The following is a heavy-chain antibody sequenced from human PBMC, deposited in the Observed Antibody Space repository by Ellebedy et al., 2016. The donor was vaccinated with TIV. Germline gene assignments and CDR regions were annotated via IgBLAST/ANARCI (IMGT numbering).Heavy chain of an antibody. J-gene: IGHJ4*02. CDR2: IYSAGTT. V-gene: IGHV3-53*01. D-gene: IGHD1-1*01. Sequence: PGGSLRLSCAASGFTVNTNYMSWVRQAPGKGLEWVSVIYSAGTTYYADSVKGRFTISRDNSKNTLSLQMNSLRAEDTAVYYCARSPAKTETNAFYFDSWGQGTLVTVAP. CDR1: GFTVNTNY. CDR3: ARSPAKTETNAFYFDS.